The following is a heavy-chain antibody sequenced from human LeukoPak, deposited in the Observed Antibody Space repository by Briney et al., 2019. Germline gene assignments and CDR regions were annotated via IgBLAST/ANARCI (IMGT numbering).Heavy chain of an antibody. CDR3: AREPSGSYPHFDY. Sequence: PSETLSLTCTVAGGSISSYHWNWLRHPPGQGLEWIGYIYYSGSTNSHPSLNSRISITLHSPNTHYSLKLTSVAAADTAVYYCAREPSGSYPHFDYWGQGILVTVSS. CDR1: GGSISSYH. CDR2: IYYSGST. J-gene: IGHJ4*02. D-gene: IGHD1-26*01. V-gene: IGHV4-59*01.